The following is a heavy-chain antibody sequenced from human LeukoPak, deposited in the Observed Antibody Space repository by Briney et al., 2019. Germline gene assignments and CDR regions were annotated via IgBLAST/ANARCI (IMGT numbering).Heavy chain of an antibody. J-gene: IGHJ4*02. CDR1: GGSLNNYY. V-gene: IGHV4-59*01. Sequence: SGTLSLTCTVSGGSLNNYYWSWIRQPPGKALEWIGYVYYSGGTNYNPSLKSRVTISVDTSKNQFSLKLRSVTAADTALYYCARVDDWNALEYWGQGTLVTVSS. CDR2: VYYSGGT. D-gene: IGHD1-1*01. CDR3: ARVDDWNALEY.